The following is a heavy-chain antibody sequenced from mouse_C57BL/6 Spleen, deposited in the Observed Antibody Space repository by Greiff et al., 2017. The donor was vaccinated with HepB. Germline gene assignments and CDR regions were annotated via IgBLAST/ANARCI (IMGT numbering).Heavy chain of an antibody. CDR1: GFSLTSYG. D-gene: IGHD1-1*01. V-gene: IGHV2-2*01. J-gene: IGHJ3*01. Sequence: QVQLQQSGPGLVQPSQRLSITCTVSGFSLTSYGVHWVRQSPGKGLEWLGVIWSGGSTDYNAVFISRLSISKDNSQSQVFFKRNMLQSDDTSIYYCARNYYYGSSPAWFAYWGQGTLVTVSA. CDR2: IWSGGST. CDR3: ARNYYYGSSPAWFAY.